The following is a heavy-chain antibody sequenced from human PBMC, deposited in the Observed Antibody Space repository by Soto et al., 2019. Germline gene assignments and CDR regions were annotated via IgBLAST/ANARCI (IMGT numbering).Heavy chain of an antibody. CDR1: GFTVSSYG. J-gene: IGHJ4*02. V-gene: IGHV3-30*03. CDR3: ARPPTTVTTNYLDY. Sequence: GGSLRLSCAASGFTVSSYGIHWVRQPPGKGLEWVAVISYDGSHKFYADSVKGRFTLSRDVSKGTLYLQMNSLRAEDTAVYYCARPPTTVTTNYLDYWGQGTLVTVSS. D-gene: IGHD4-17*01. CDR2: ISYDGSHK.